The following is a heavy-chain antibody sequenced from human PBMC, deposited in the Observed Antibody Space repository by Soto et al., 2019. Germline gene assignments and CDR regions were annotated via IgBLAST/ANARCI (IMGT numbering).Heavy chain of an antibody. J-gene: IGHJ5*01. V-gene: IGHV4-4*02. Sequence: ASETLSLTCDVSGDSITTSVLWTWVRQFPGRGLEWIGEIAHDGHTNYNPSLSGRVTMSVDLSNSQFSLTLTSVTAADTAIYYCATVLHDYGTNWVDSWGQGTQVTVSS. CDR1: GDSITTSVL. CDR3: ATVLHDYGTNWVDS. CDR2: IAHDGHT. D-gene: IGHD3-16*01.